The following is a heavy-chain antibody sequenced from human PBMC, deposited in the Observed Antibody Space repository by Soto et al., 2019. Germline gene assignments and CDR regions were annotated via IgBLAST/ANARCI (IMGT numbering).Heavy chain of an antibody. CDR1: VFTCSQYG. Sequence: WWSLRVSCSASVFTCSQYGIHWFRQAPGKGLEWVALTWSGGRGENYADSVRGRFTVSRDNSKTTVYLQMNSLRVEDTAVYYCAKDDDTSSHFSLLDFRGQGTLVTVSS. V-gene: IGHV3-33*06. J-gene: IGHJ4*02. CDR2: TWSGGRGE. CDR3: AKDDDTSSHFSLLDF. D-gene: IGHD3-22*01.